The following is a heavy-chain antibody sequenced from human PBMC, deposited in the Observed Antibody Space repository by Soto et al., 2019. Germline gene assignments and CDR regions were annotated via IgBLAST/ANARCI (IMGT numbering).Heavy chain of an antibody. Sequence: ASVKFSCKASGYTFTSYGISWVRQAPGQGLEWMGWISAYNGNTNYAQKLQGRVTMTTDTSTSTAYMELRSLRSDDTAVYYCARDANYYYYYGMDVWGQGTAVTVS. CDR3: ARDANYYYYYGMDV. CDR2: ISAYNGNT. V-gene: IGHV1-18*04. J-gene: IGHJ6*02. CDR1: GYTFTSYG.